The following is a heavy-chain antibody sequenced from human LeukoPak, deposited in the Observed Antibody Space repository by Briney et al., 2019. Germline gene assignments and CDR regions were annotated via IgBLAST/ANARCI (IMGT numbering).Heavy chain of an antibody. J-gene: IGHJ2*01. CDR1: GFTFSSYS. CDR3: AGRDTTGYIPREWDYWYIDL. CDR2: ISTGSSYI. V-gene: IGHV3-21*01. Sequence: GGSLRLSCAASGFTFSSYSMKWVRQAPGKGLEWVSSISTGSSYIYYADSVKGRFTISRDNAKNSLYLQMNSLRAEDTAVYYCAGRDTTGYIPREWDYWYIDLWGRGTLVSVSS. D-gene: IGHD1-1*01.